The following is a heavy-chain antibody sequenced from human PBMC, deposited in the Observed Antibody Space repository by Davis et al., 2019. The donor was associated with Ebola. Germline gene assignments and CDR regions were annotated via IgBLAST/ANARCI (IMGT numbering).Heavy chain of an antibody. CDR1: GFTFSSYA. CDR3: AKDTHNTYYNYCDS. D-gene: IGHD3-22*01. J-gene: IGHJ4*02. CDR2: IGGSGADI. V-gene: IGHV3-23*01. Sequence: PGGSLRLSCTASGFTFSSYAMSWVRQGPGKGLEWVSTIGGSGADIRLADSVRGRFTISRDNSKNTVSLQMSSLRAEDTAVYYCAKDTHNTYYNYCDSWGQGTLVTVSS.